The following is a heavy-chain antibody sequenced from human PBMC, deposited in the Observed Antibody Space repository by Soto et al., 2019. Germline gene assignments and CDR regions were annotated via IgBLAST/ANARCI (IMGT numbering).Heavy chain of an antibody. Sequence: PSETLSLTCTVSGGSVSSGSYYWSWIRQPPGKGLEWIGYIYYSGSTNYNPSLKSRVTISVDTSKNQFSLKLSSVTAADTAVYYCAGVIAAAGIDYWGQGTLVTVSS. D-gene: IGHD6-13*01. V-gene: IGHV4-61*01. J-gene: IGHJ4*02. CDR3: AGVIAAAGIDY. CDR2: IYYSGST. CDR1: GGSVSSGSYY.